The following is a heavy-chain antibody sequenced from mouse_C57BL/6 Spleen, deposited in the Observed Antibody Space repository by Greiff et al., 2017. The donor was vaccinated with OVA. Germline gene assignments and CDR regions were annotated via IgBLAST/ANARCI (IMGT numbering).Heavy chain of an antibody. CDR3: AYSTMVTRSCAY. D-gene: IGHD2-2*01. J-gene: IGHJ3*01. V-gene: IGHV1-50*01. CDR2: IDPSDSYT. Sequence: VQLQQPGAELVKPGASVKLSCKASGYTFTSYWMQWVKQRPGQGLEWIGEIDPSDSYTNYNQKFKGKATLTVDTSSSTAYMQLSSLTSEDSAVYYCAYSTMVTRSCAYWGQGTLVTVSA. CDR1: GYTFTSYW.